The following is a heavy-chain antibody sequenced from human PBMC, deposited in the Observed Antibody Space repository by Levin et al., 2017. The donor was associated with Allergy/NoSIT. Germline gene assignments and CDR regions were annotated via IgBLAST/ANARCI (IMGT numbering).Heavy chain of an antibody. Sequence: GGSLRLSCKGSGYSFTDYWIAWVRQMPGKGLEWMGIIYPGNFDTRYSPSFQGQVTISADKSISTAYLQWSSLKASDTAMYYCAISQAAYDYYALDVWGQGTTVTVSS. V-gene: IGHV5-51*01. J-gene: IGHJ6*02. CDR3: AISQAAYDYYALDV. CDR1: GYSFTDYW. D-gene: IGHD2-21*01. CDR2: IYPGNFDT.